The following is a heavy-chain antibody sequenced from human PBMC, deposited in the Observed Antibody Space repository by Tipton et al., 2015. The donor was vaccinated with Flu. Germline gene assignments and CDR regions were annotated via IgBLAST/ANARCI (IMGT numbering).Heavy chain of an antibody. Sequence: AVSGFTFSSYGMHWVRQAPGKGLEWVAVISYDGSNKYYADSVKGRFTISRDNSKNTLYLQMNSLRAEDTAVYYCAKSGGENYGMDVWGQGTTVTVSS. CDR2: ISYDGSNK. CDR1: GFTFSSYG. CDR3: AKSGGENYGMDV. V-gene: IGHV3-30*18. D-gene: IGHD3-16*01. J-gene: IGHJ6*02.